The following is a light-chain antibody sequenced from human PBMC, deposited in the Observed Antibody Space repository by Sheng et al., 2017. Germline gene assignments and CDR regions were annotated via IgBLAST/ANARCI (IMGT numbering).Light chain of an antibody. CDR1: QGISSY. Sequence: IRMTQSPSSFSASTGDRVTITCRASQGISSYLAWYQQKPGKAPKLLIYDASNLETGVPSRFSGSGSGTDFTFTISSLQPEDIATYYCQQYDNLLLLTFGGGTKVEIK. V-gene: IGKV1-33*01. CDR2: DAS. CDR3: QQYDNLLLLT. J-gene: IGKJ4*01.